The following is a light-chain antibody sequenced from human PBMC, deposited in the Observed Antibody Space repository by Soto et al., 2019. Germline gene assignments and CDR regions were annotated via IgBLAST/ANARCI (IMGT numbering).Light chain of an antibody. CDR3: QQRRNWPPFT. J-gene: IGKJ3*01. Sequence: EIVLTQSPATLSLSPGESATLSCRASQSVSSYLACDQQKPGQAPRLLIYEASNRATGIPARFSGSGSGTDFTLTISSLEPEDFAVYYCQQRRNWPPFTFGPGTKVD. CDR2: EAS. CDR1: QSVSSY. V-gene: IGKV3-11*01.